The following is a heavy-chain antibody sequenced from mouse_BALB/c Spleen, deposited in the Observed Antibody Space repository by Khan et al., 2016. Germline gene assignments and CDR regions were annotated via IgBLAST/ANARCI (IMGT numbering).Heavy chain of an antibody. CDR1: GFAFSSYW. V-gene: IGHV1-80*01. Sequence: QVQLQQSGAELVRPGSSVKISCKASGFAFSSYWMNWVKQRPGQGLEWIGQIYTGDGDTNYNGKLKGKDTLTADKSYSTAYMQISSLTSEDAAVYFCARDTPFANWGQGTLVTVSS. CDR2: IYTGDGDT. CDR3: ARDTPFAN. J-gene: IGHJ3*01.